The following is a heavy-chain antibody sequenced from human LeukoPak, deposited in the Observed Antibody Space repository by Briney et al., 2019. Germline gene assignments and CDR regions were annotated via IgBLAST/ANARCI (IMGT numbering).Heavy chain of an antibody. V-gene: IGHV1-24*01. CDR1: GYTLTELS. D-gene: IGHD3-22*01. Sequence: ASVKVSCKVSGYTLTELSMHWVRQAPGKGLEWMGGFDPEDGETIYAQKFQGRVTMTEDTSTDTAYMELSSLRSDDTAVYYCVSQRGGYYDSSGPLDYWGQGTLVTDSS. CDR2: FDPEDGET. J-gene: IGHJ4*02. CDR3: VSQRGGYYDSSGPLDY.